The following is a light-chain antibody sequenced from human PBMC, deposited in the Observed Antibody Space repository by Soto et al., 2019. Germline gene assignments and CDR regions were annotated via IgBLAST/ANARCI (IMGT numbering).Light chain of an antibody. V-gene: IGLV2-14*01. Sequence: QSALTQPASVSGSPGQSITISCTGTSSDVGDYDYVSWYQPYAGKAPKMMIYEVSNRPSGVSNRFSGSKSGNTASLTISGLQAEDEADYYCSSYRSSNTLLFGGGTKLTVL. J-gene: IGLJ2*01. CDR1: SSDVGDYDY. CDR3: SSYRSSNTLL. CDR2: EVS.